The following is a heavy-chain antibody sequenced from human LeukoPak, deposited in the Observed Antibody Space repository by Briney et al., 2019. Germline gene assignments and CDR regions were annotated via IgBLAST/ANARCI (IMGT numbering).Heavy chain of an antibody. Sequence: GGSLRLSCAASGFTFSSYWMHWVRQAPGKGLVWVLRIKSDGSEISYADSVKGRFTISRDNAKNTLYLQMNSLRAEDTAVYYCARDRDWLPLDYWGQGTLVTVSS. CDR2: IKSDGSEI. J-gene: IGHJ4*02. CDR1: GFTFSSYW. V-gene: IGHV3-74*01. D-gene: IGHD3/OR15-3a*01. CDR3: ARDRDWLPLDY.